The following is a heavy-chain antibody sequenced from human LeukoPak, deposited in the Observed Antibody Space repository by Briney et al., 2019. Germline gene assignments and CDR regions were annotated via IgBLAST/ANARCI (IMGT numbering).Heavy chain of an antibody. CDR3: ARDPYSGTYGNTYYYYMDV. CDR1: GFTFSSYA. D-gene: IGHD1-26*01. V-gene: IGHV3-30*04. Sequence: PGRSLRLSCAASGFTFSSYAMHWVRQAPGKGLEWVAVISYDGSNKYYADSVKGRFTISRDNSKNTLYLQMNSLRVEDMAVYYCARDPYSGTYGNTYYYYMDVWGKGTTVTISS. J-gene: IGHJ6*03. CDR2: ISYDGSNK.